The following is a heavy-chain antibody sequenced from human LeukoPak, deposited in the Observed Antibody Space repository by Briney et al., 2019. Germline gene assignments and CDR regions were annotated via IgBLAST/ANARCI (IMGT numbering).Heavy chain of an antibody. J-gene: IGHJ6*03. V-gene: IGHV3-30*01. CDR3: ARGSNAVAGTTYYYYYMDV. D-gene: IGHD6-19*01. CDR2: ISYDGSNK. CDR1: GFTFSSYA. Sequence: GRSLRLSCAASGFTFSSYAMHWVRQAPGKGLEWVAVISYDGSNKYYADSVKGRFTISGDNSKNTLYLQMDSLRAEDTAVYYCARGSNAVAGTTYYYYYMDVWAKGPRSPSP.